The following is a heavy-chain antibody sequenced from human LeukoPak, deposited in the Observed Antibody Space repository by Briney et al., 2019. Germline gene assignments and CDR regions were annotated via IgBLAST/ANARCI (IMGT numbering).Heavy chain of an antibody. CDR2: INHSGST. Sequence: SETLSLTCAVYGGSFSGYYWSWIRQPPGKGLEWIGEINHSGSTNYNPSLTSRVTISVDTSKNQFSLKLSSVTAADTAVYYCARSLGMSSGYDLDYWGQGTLVTVSS. J-gene: IGHJ4*02. CDR1: GGSFSGYY. D-gene: IGHD5-12*01. CDR3: ARSLGMSSGYDLDY. V-gene: IGHV4-34*01.